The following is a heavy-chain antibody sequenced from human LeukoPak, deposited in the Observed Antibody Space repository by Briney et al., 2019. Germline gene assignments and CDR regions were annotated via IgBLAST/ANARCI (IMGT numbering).Heavy chain of an antibody. D-gene: IGHD5-24*01. Sequence: GGSLRLSCAASGLTFSDYYMSWIRQAPGKGLEWVSYISSSGSTIYYADSVKGRFTISRDNAKNSLYLQMNSLRADDTAVYYCARDRRGRDGYNYIDYWGQGTLVTVSS. CDR3: ARDRRGRDGYNYIDY. CDR1: GLTFSDYY. V-gene: IGHV3-11*01. J-gene: IGHJ4*02. CDR2: ISSSGSTI.